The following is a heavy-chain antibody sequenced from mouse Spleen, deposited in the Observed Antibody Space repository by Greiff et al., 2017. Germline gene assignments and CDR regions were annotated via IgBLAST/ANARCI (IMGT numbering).Heavy chain of an antibody. CDR2: INPSNGGT. V-gene: IGHV1-53*01. CDR3: ARGYYDGYYWYFDV. CDR1: GYTFTSYW. J-gene: IGHJ1*01. Sequence: QVQLQQPGTELVKPGASVKPSCKASGYTFTSYWMHWVKQRPGQGLEWIGNINPSNGGTNYNEKFKSKATLTVDKSSSTAYMQLSSLTSEDSAVYYCARGYYDGYYWYFDVWGAGTTVTVSS. D-gene: IGHD2-3*01.